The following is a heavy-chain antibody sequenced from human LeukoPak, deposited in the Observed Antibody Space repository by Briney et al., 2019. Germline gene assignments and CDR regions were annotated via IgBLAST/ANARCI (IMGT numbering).Heavy chain of an antibody. CDR2: MSHDGGTT. V-gene: IGHV3-64*02. CDR3: TRGSGPLYFDF. D-gene: IGHD6-19*01. CDR1: GFSLRSYA. J-gene: IGHJ4*02. Sequence: HTGGSLRLSCAASGFSLRSYAIHWVRQAPGKGLEYVSAMSHDGGTTYYADSVKGRFTVSRHNSRNMVYLQMVGLRAEDMAVYYCTRGSGPLYFDFWGQGTQVTVSS.